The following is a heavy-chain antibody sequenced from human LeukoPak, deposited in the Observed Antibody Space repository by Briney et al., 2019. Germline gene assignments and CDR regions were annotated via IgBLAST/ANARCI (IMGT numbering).Heavy chain of an antibody. CDR2: IYYSGST. J-gene: IGHJ4*02. D-gene: IGHD6-19*01. CDR3: ARQYSSGWYGGGLHFDY. V-gene: IGHV4-30-4*08. Sequence: LSLTCTVSGGSISSGDYYWSWIRQPPGKGLEWIGYIYYSGSTYYNPSLKSRVTISVEKAKNQFSLKLSSVPAADTAVYYCARQYSSGWYGGGLHFDYWGQGTLVTVSS. CDR1: GGSISSGDYY.